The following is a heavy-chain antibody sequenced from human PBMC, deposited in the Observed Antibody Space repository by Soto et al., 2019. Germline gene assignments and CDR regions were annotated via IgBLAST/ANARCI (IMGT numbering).Heavy chain of an antibody. CDR3: AYSSTPFDS. CDR2: INAGNGNT. D-gene: IGHD6-13*01. J-gene: IGHJ4*02. V-gene: IGHV1-3*01. CDR1: GYTFTSYA. Sequence: AASVKVSCKASGYTFTSYAMHWVRQAPGQRLEWMGWINAGNGNTKYSQKFQGRVTITRDTSASTAYMELNSLRAEDTAVYYCAYSSTPFDSWGQGTLVTSPQ.